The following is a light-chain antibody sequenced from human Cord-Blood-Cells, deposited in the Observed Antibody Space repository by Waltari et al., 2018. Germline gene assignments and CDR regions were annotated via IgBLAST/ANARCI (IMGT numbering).Light chain of an antibody. CDR2: EGS. CDR3: CSYAGSSTWV. V-gene: IGLV2-23*01. Sequence: QSALTQPAPVSGSPGQSITISCTGTSSDVGSYNLVSWYQQHPGTPPQHSIYEGSKRPAGVSNRGSGSKSGNTASLTISGLKAEDEADYYCCSYAGSSTWVFGGGTKLTVL. J-gene: IGLJ3*02. CDR1: SSDVGSYNL.